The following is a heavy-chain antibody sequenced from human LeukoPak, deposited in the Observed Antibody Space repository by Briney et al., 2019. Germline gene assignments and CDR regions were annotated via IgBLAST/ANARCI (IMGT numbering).Heavy chain of an antibody. J-gene: IGHJ5*02. CDR1: GFTFSSYW. CDR2: IKQDGSEE. Sequence: PGGSLRLSCAASGFTFSSYWMSWVRQAPGEGLEWVANIKQDGSEEYYVDSVKGRFTISRDNGKNSLFLQMTSLRAGDMAVYYCARDREIWLPHNWFDPWGQGTLVTVSS. CDR3: ARDREIWLPHNWFDP. D-gene: IGHD5-24*01. V-gene: IGHV3-7*01.